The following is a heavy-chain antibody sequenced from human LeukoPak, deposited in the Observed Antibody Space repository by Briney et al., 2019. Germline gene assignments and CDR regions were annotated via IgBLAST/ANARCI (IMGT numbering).Heavy chain of an antibody. CDR3: ARDLRRGSSSWYVSGGDY. Sequence: GASVKVSCKASGYTFSDHDVNWVRQAPGQGLEWMGWITAYNDNTYYAQKLQGRVTMTTDTSTSTAYMELRSLRSDDTAVYYCARDLRRGSSSWYVSGGDYWGQGTLVTVSS. V-gene: IGHV1-18*01. J-gene: IGHJ4*02. CDR1: GYTFSDHD. D-gene: IGHD6-13*01. CDR2: ITAYNDNT.